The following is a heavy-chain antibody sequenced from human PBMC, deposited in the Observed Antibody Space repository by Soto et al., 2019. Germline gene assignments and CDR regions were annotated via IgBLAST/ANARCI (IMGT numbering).Heavy chain of an antibody. D-gene: IGHD4-17*01. J-gene: IGHJ4*02. CDR1: GYTFTSYY. CDR3: ARDLGGDYPLYSFDY. Sequence: QVQLVQSGAEVKKPGASVKVSCKASGYTFTSYYMHWVRQAPGQGLEWMGLINPSGTSTSYAQKLQGRVTMTRDTYPRTVYMELSSLRSEDTAVYYCARDLGGDYPLYSFDYWGQGTLVTVSS. V-gene: IGHV1-46*04. CDR2: INPSGTST.